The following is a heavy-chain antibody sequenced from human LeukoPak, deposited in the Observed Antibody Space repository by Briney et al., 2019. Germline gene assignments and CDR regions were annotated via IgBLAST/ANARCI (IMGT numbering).Heavy chain of an antibody. Sequence: GGSLRLSCAASGFTFSSYAMSWVRQAPGKGLVWVSLIRRDGTTSFAASVQGRFTISRDNARNTLYLQMNSLAAEDTAVYYCARDAGQATPFDYWGPGTLVTVSS. CDR1: GFTFSSYA. J-gene: IGHJ4*02. D-gene: IGHD2-15*01. CDR2: IRRDGTT. V-gene: IGHV3-74*01. CDR3: ARDAGQATPFDY.